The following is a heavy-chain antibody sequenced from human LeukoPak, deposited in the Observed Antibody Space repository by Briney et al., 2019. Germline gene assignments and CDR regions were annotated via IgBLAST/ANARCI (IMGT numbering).Heavy chain of an antibody. CDR2: IYYSGST. CDR1: GDSISGSSDY. CDR3: ARRPRPGSLNWGVWEGGDY. J-gene: IGHJ4*02. D-gene: IGHD7-27*01. V-gene: IGHV4-39*01. Sequence: SETLSLTCTVSGDSISGSSDYWECIRQPPGKGLECIGSIYYSGSTYYNPSLKSRVTISVDTSKNQFSLKLSSVTAADTAVYYCARRPRPGSLNWGVWEGGDYWGQGTLVTVSS.